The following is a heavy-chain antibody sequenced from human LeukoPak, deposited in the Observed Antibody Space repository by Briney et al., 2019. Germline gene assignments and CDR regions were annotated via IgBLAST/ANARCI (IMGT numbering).Heavy chain of an antibody. J-gene: IGHJ3*01. Sequence: SETLSLTCSVSGVSISTFYCNWIRQPPGEGLEWIAYSHSGGDTNYSPSLKSRVTISIDTSKNQLTLKLKSVTAADTAVYYCAKRGDGDTDAFDVWGQGTLVTVSS. V-gene: IGHV4-4*08. CDR2: SHSGGDT. D-gene: IGHD5-24*01. CDR3: AKRGDGDTDAFDV. CDR1: GVSISTFY.